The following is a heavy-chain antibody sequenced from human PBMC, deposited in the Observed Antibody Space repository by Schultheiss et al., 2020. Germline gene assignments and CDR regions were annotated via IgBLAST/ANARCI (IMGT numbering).Heavy chain of an antibody. Sequence: GGSLRLSCAASGFTFSSYAMSWVRQAPGKGLEWVSAISGSGGSTYYADSVKGRFTISRDNAKNSLYLQMNSLRDGDTAVYYCARGDEGSYYYSYMDVWGKRATVNVSS. CDR2: ISGSGGST. J-gene: IGHJ6*03. CDR1: GFTFSSYA. V-gene: IGHV3-23*01. CDR3: ARGDEGSYYYSYMDV. D-gene: IGHD3-10*01.